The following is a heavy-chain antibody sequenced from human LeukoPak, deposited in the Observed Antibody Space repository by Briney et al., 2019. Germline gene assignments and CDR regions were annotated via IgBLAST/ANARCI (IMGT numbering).Heavy chain of an antibody. CDR3: ARGPDYYDSSGYYYFDY. D-gene: IGHD3-22*01. Sequence: GGSLRLSCAASGFTVSSNYMSWVRQAPGKGLEWVSVIYSGGSTYYADSVKGRFTISRDNSKNTLYLQMNSLRAEDTAVYYCARGPDYYDSSGYYYFDYWGQGTLVTVSP. CDR2: IYSGGST. V-gene: IGHV3-66*01. J-gene: IGHJ4*02. CDR1: GFTVSSNY.